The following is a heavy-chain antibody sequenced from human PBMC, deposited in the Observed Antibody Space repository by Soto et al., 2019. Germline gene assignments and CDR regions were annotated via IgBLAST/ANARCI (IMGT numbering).Heavy chain of an antibody. CDR2: ISADGSDK. CDR1: EFTFSNFG. V-gene: IGHV3-30*18. D-gene: IGHD3-3*01. J-gene: IGHJ4*02. CDR3: VKGSDVARQELDY. Sequence: GGSLILSCAASEFTFSNFGMHWVRQAPGKGLEWVAAISADGSDKYFSGSVKGRFTISRDNSKNTLFLQMNSLRVEDTAVYYCVKGSDVARQELDYWGQGTLVTVSS.